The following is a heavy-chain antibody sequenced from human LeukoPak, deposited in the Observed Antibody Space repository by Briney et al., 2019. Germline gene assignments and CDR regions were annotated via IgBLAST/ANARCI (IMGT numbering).Heavy chain of an antibody. CDR2: ISSSGST. Sequence: SETLSLTCTVSGDSISSGDYYWSWIRQPAGKGLEWIGRISSSGSTNYNPSLKSRVTISVDTSKNQFSLKLSSVTAADTAVYYCARQYCSSTSCYEGAIDYWGQGTLVTVSS. CDR1: GDSISSGDYY. V-gene: IGHV4-61*02. D-gene: IGHD2-2*01. CDR3: ARQYCSSTSCYEGAIDY. J-gene: IGHJ4*02.